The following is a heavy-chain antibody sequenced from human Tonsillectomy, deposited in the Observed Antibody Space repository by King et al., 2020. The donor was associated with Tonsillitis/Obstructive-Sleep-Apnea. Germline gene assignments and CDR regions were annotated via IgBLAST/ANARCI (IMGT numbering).Heavy chain of an antibody. J-gene: IGHJ6*03. CDR3: ARDRTYYMDV. CDR2: ISSSSSYI. Sequence: QLVQSGGGLVKPGGSLRLSCAASGFTFSSYSMNWVRQAPGKGLEWVSSISSSSSYIYYAESVKGRFTISRDNAKNSLYLQMNSLRAEDTAVYYCARDRTYYMDVWGKGTTVTVSS. CDR1: GFTFSSYS. V-gene: IGHV3-21*01.